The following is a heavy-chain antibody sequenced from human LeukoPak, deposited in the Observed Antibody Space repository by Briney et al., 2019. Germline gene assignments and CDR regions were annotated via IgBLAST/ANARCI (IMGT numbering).Heavy chain of an antibody. Sequence: GRSLRLSCAASGFTFSSYGMHWVRQAPGKGLEWVAVISYDGSNKYYADSVKGRFTISRDNSKNTLYLQMNSLRAEDTAVYYCAKEFERMVWSSSSDYWGQGTLVTVSS. CDR3: AKEFERMVWSSSSDY. D-gene: IGHD6-13*01. CDR1: GFTFSSYG. J-gene: IGHJ4*02. CDR2: ISYDGSNK. V-gene: IGHV3-30*18.